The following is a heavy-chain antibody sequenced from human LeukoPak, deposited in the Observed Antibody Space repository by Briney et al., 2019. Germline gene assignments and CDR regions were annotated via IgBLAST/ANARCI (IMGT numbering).Heavy chain of an antibody. D-gene: IGHD2-2*01. J-gene: IGHJ3*02. CDR3: ARHRRPSSTSCVDI. CDR1: GGSFSGYY. Sequence: SETLSLTCAVYGGSFSGYYWSWIRQPPGKGLEWIGEINHSGSTYYNPSLKSRVTISVDTSKNQFSLKLSSVTAADTAVYYCARHRRPSSTSCVDIWGQGTLVSVSS. V-gene: IGHV4-34*01. CDR2: INHSGST.